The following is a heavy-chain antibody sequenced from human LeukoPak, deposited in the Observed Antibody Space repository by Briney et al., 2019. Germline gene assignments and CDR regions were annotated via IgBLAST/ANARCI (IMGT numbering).Heavy chain of an antibody. Sequence: ASVTVSYKASGYTFTSYYMHWVRQAPGQGLEWMGIINPSGGSTSYAQKFQGRVTMTRDTSTSSVYMELSSLRSEDTAVYYCARLASSWYGVDYWGQGTLVTVSS. D-gene: IGHD6-13*01. CDR2: INPSGGST. V-gene: IGHV1-46*01. CDR1: GYTFTSYY. CDR3: ARLASSWYGVDY. J-gene: IGHJ4*02.